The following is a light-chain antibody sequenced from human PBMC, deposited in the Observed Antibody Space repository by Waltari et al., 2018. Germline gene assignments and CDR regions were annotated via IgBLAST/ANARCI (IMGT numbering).Light chain of an antibody. V-gene: IGLV2-8*01. CDR1: SSDIGGHNF. CDR2: EVT. CDR3: SSYTGSDWV. Sequence: HSALTQPPSASGSPGQSVTISCTGTSSDIGGHNFVPWYQQHPGKAPTLIIYEVTKRPSGVPDRISASKSGNTASLTVSGLQADDEADYHCSSYTGSDWVFGGGTKLTVL. J-gene: IGLJ3*02.